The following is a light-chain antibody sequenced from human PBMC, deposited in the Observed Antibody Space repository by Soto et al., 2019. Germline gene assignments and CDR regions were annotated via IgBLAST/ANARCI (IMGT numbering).Light chain of an antibody. CDR2: DAS. CDR1: QDISNY. CDR3: QQYSHLIT. V-gene: IGKV1-33*01. J-gene: IGKJ5*01. Sequence: DIQMTQSPSSLSASVGDRVTITCQASQDISNYLNWYQQKLGKAPKLLIYDASNLETGVPSRFSGSGSGTDFTFTSSSLQHEDIATYYCQQYSHLITFGQGTRLEIK.